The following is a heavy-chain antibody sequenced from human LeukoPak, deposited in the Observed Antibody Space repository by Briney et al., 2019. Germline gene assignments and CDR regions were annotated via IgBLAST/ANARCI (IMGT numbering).Heavy chain of an antibody. Sequence: PGGSLRLSCAASGFIVSENYMSWVRQAPGKGLEWVSTVYSGGLTFYADPVKGRFTISRDNSKNTLYLQMSSLRAEDTAVYYCVRDRWPGLGDFWGQGTTVTVPS. J-gene: IGHJ6*02. CDR1: GFIVSENY. CDR2: VYSGGLT. CDR3: VRDRWPGLGDF. V-gene: IGHV3-66*01. D-gene: IGHD6-19*01.